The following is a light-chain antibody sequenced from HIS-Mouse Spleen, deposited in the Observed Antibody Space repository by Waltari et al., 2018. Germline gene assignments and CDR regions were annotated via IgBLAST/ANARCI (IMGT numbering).Light chain of an antibody. Sequence: QSALTQPASVSGSPGQSITISCTGTSSDVGSYNLVSWYQQHPGKAPKLMIYEGSKRPSGVSNRFYGSKSGNTASLTISGLQAEDEADYYCCSYAGSREVFGTGTKVTVL. V-gene: IGLV2-23*01. CDR2: EGS. CDR3: CSYAGSREV. J-gene: IGLJ1*01. CDR1: SSDVGSYNL.